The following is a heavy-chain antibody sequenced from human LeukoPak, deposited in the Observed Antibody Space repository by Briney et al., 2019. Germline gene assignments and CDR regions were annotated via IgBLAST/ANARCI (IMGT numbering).Heavy chain of an antibody. CDR2: IYYSGST. Sequence: PSETLSLTCTVSGGSLSSFYWSWIRQPPGKGLVWIGYIYYSGSTNYNPSLESRVTISVDTSKNQFSLKLSSVTAADTAVYYCARTILEYYYDSNGRYYFDYWGQGTLVTVSS. J-gene: IGHJ4*02. CDR1: GGSLSSFY. CDR3: ARTILEYYYDSNGRYYFDY. V-gene: IGHV4-59*01. D-gene: IGHD3-22*01.